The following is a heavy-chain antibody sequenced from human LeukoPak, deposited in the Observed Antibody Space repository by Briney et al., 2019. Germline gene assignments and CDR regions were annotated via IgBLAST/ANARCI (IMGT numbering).Heavy chain of an antibody. CDR1: GGTFSSYA. CDR3: ARGPLRYFDWPHEGYFDY. V-gene: IGHV1-69*05. CDR2: IIPIFGTA. Sequence: SVKVSCKASGGTFSSYAISWVRQAPGQGLEWMGGIIPIFGTANYAQKFQGRVTMTRNTSISTAYMELSSLRSEDTAVYYCARGPLRYFDWPHEGYFDYWGQGTLVTVSS. J-gene: IGHJ4*02. D-gene: IGHD3-9*01.